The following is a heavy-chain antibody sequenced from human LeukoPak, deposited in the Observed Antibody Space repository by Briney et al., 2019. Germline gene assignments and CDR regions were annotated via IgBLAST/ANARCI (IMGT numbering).Heavy chain of an antibody. CDR2: IYSDDST. CDR3: AKDRTVGASYWYFDL. J-gene: IGHJ2*01. D-gene: IGHD1-26*01. Sequence: GGSLRLSCAGSGFSVSSNYMSWVRQAPGKGLEWVSVIYSDDSTYYADSVKGRFTISRDSSKNTLFLHMNTLRAEDTAIYYCAKDRTVGASYWYFDLWGRGTLVTVSS. CDR1: GFSVSSNY. V-gene: IGHV3-53*01.